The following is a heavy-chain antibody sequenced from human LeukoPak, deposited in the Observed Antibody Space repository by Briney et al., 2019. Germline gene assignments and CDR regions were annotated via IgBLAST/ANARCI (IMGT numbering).Heavy chain of an antibody. D-gene: IGHD3-16*01. Sequence: GGSLRLSCGASGFIFSEYWMTWVRQAPGRGPEWVANIKGDGSKVYYVDSVMGRFTISRDNSRNTLYLQMNSLRIEDTAVYYCAKTNSYDYVDPWGQGTVVTVSS. CDR3: AKTNSYDYVDP. CDR2: IKGDGSKV. J-gene: IGHJ5*02. V-gene: IGHV3-7*01. CDR1: GFIFSEYW.